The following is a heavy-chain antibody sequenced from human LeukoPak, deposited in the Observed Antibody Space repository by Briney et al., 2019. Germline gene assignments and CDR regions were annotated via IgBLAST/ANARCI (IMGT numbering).Heavy chain of an antibody. Sequence: SETLSLTCTVSGDSINNYHWSWIRQPPGKGLEWIGYINYIGSTNYNLSLKSRVSISVDTSKNQFSLKLTSVTAADTAVYYCARAALAAATDAVDIWGQGTMLPVSS. J-gene: IGHJ3*02. CDR2: INYIGST. V-gene: IGHV4-59*01. D-gene: IGHD6-13*01. CDR3: ARAALAAATDAVDI. CDR1: GDSINNYH.